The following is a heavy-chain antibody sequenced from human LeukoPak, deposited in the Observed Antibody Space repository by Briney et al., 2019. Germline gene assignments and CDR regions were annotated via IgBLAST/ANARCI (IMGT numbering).Heavy chain of an antibody. CDR2: LSPSDGST. CDR1: GYTFTSYY. D-gene: IGHD6-19*01. Sequence: ASVTVSCTTSGYTFTSYYMHWVRQAPGQGLEWMGILSPSDGSTSYAQKFQGRVTMTRDTSTSTVYMELSSLRSEDTAVYYCARDTLIAVAGTLDYWGQGTLVTVSS. J-gene: IGHJ4*02. CDR3: ARDTLIAVAGTLDY. V-gene: IGHV1-46*01.